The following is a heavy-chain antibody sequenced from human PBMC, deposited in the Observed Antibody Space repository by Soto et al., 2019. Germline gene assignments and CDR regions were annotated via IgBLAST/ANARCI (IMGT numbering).Heavy chain of an antibody. J-gene: IGHJ3*02. CDR1: GFTFSSYA. CDR2: ISGSGGST. V-gene: IGHV3-23*01. CDR3: AKGRPTVTTQSGAFDI. D-gene: IGHD4-17*01. Sequence: GGSLRLSCAASGFTFSSYAMSWVRQAPGKGLEWVSAISGSGGSTYYADSVKGRFTISRDNSKNTLYLQMNSLRAEDTAVYYCAKGRPTVTTQSGAFDIWGQGTMVTVSS.